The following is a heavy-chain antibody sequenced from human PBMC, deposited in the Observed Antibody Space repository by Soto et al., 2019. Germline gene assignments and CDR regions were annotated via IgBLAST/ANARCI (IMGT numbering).Heavy chain of an antibody. CDR2: IWYDESNI. CDR3: ARDDIPGIAVAIYGMDV. V-gene: IGHV3-33*01. CDR1: GFTLSSYG. Sequence: QVQLVGSGGGVVQPGRSLRLSCAASGFTLSSYGMHWVRQAPGKGLDWVAVIWYDESNIYYADSVKGRFTISRDNSKNTLFLQMNSLRVEDTSVYYCARDDIPGIAVAIYGMDVWGQGTTVTVSS. D-gene: IGHD6-19*01. J-gene: IGHJ6*02.